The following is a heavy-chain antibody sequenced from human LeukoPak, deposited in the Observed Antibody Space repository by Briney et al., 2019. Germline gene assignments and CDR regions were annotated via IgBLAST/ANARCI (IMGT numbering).Heavy chain of an antibody. CDR1: GGSISSGSYY. CDR2: IYTSGST. V-gene: IGHV4-61*02. J-gene: IGHJ6*03. Sequence: PSETLSLTCTVSGGSISSGSYYWSWIRPPAGKGLEWIGRIYTSGSTNYNPSLKSRVTISVDTSKNQFSLKLSSATAADTAVYYCARDGHGHSYGYVGSYYYYYYMDVWGKGTTVTVSS. D-gene: IGHD5-18*01. CDR3: ARDGHGHSYGYVGSYYYYYYMDV.